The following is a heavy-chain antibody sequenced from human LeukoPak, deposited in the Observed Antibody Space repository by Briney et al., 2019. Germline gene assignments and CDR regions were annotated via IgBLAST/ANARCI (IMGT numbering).Heavy chain of an antibody. CDR1: GFTFSSYW. Sequence: GGSLRLSCAASGFTFSSYWMSWVRQAPGKGLEWVSAISGSGGSTYYADSVKGRFTISRDNSKNTLYLQMNSLRAEDTAVYYCAKDSDAYQLLSHWFDPWGQGTLVTVSS. V-gene: IGHV3-23*01. D-gene: IGHD2-2*01. CDR2: ISGSGGST. CDR3: AKDSDAYQLLSHWFDP. J-gene: IGHJ5*02.